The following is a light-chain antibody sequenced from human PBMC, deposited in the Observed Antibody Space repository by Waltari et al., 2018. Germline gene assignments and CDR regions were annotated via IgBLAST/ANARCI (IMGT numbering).Light chain of an antibody. V-gene: IGLV2-14*03. CDR2: DVN. Sequence: QSALTQTASVSGSPGQSITISCPGTISDIGGYDDVYWYQQYPSEAPNLMIHDVNKRPSGVSHRFSGSKSGDTASLTISGLQADDEATYYCSSYTTNSTWVFGGGTRVTVL. CDR1: ISDIGGYDD. J-gene: IGLJ3*02. CDR3: SSYTTNSTWV.